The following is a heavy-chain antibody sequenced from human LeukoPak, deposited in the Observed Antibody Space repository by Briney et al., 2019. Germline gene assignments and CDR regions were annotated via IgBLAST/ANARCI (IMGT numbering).Heavy chain of an antibody. D-gene: IGHD3-3*01. J-gene: IGHJ4*02. CDR2: ISGSGGST. CDR3: AKVIDFWSGSTAYYFDY. Sequence: PGGSLRLSCAASGFTFSSYAMSWVRQAPGKGLEWVSAISGSGGSTYYADSVKGRFTISRDNSKNTLYLQMNSLRAEDTAVYYCAKVIDFWSGSTAYYFDYWGQGTLVTASS. CDR1: GFTFSSYA. V-gene: IGHV3-23*01.